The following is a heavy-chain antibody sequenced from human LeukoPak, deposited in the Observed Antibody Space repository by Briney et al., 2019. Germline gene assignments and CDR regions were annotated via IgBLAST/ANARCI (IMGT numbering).Heavy chain of an antibody. CDR2: IIPIFGTA. D-gene: IGHD1-26*01. V-gene: IGHV1-69*13. J-gene: IGHJ3*02. CDR3: ARVVGSYSVAFDI. CDR1: GGTFSSYA. Sequence: RASVKVSCKASGGTFSSYAISWVRQAPGQGLEWMGGIIPIFGTANYAQKFQGRVTITADESTSTAYMELSSLRSEDTAVYYCARVVGSYSVAFDIWGQGTMVTVSS.